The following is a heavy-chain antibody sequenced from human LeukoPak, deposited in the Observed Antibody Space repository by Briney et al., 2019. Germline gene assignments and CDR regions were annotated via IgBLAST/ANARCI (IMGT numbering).Heavy chain of an antibody. CDR3: AKYVSAKGPPYALGV. CDR2: ISASGGNT. J-gene: IGHJ6*02. Sequence: GGSLRLSCAASEVTFSSYSMQWVRQAPGKGLEGVSGISASGGNTWYADSVKGRFTISRDNSKNTLYLQMDSLRDEDTAVYYCAKYVSAKGPPYALGVWGQGTTVTVSS. CDR1: EVTFSSYS. V-gene: IGHV3-23*01. D-gene: IGHD2/OR15-2a*01.